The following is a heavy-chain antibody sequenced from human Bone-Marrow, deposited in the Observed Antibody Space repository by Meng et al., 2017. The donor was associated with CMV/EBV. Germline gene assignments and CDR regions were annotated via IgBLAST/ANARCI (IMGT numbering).Heavy chain of an antibody. Sequence: GESLKISCAASGFTFSSYSMNWVRQAPGKGLEWVSSISSSSSYMYYADSVKGRFTISRDNAKNSLYLQMNSLRAEDTALYYCAKGSDYGRGDWFDPWGQGTLVTVSS. CDR2: ISSSSSYM. CDR3: AKGSDYGRGDWFDP. CDR1: GFTFSSYS. D-gene: IGHD4-17*01. V-gene: IGHV3-21*04. J-gene: IGHJ5*02.